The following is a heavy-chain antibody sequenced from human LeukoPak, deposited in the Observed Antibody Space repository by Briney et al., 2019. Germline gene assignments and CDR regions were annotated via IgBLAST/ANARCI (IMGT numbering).Heavy chain of an antibody. CDR1: GFTFSSYW. J-gene: IGHJ5*02. CDR2: ISSSSSTI. V-gene: IGHV3-48*01. D-gene: IGHD3-3*01. CDR3: AGYDFWSGYYRRFDP. Sequence: GGSLRLSCAASGFTFSSYWMHWVRQAPGRGLEWVSYISSSSSTIYYADSVKGRFTISRDNAKNSLYLQMDSLRAEDTAVYYCAGYDFWSGYYRRFDPWGQGTLVTVSS.